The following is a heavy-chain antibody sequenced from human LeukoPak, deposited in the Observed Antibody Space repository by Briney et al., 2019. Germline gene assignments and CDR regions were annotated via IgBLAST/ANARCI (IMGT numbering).Heavy chain of an antibody. J-gene: IGHJ4*02. V-gene: IGHV1-2*02. CDR1: GYTFTASY. CDR3: ARVPPDEGLLFDH. Sequence: ASVKVSCQVSGYTFTASYIHWVRQAPGQGLEWMGWINPKSGSTNYPERLRGRVTISMDTSINTAYMELSRLRFDDTAVYYCARVPPDEGLLFDHWGQGTLVTVSS. CDR2: INPKSGST.